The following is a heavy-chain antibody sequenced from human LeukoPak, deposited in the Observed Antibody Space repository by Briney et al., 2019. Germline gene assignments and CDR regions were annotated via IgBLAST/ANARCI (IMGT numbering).Heavy chain of an antibody. CDR3: ARDLRRAAAGTRGVSDTNYYGMDV. V-gene: IGHV3-21*01. D-gene: IGHD6-13*01. J-gene: IGHJ6*02. Sequence: GGSLRLSCAASGFTFSSYSMTWVRQAPGKGLEWVSSISSSSSYIYYADPVKGRFTISRDNAKNSLYLQMNSLRAEDTAVYYCARDLRRAAAGTRGVSDTNYYGMDVWGQGTTVTVSS. CDR1: GFTFSSYS. CDR2: ISSSSSYI.